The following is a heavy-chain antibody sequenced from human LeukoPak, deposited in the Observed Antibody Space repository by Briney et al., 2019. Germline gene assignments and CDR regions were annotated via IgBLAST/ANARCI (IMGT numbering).Heavy chain of an antibody. J-gene: IGHJ5*02. CDR3: ARTRDARYNWFDP. CDR2: ISAYNGNT. D-gene: IGHD2-2*01. Sequence: VASVKVSCKASGYTFTSYGISWVRQAPGQGLECMGWISAYNGNTNYAQKLQGRVTMTTDTSTSTAYMELRSLRSDDTAVYYCARTRDARYNWFDPWGQGTLVTVSS. CDR1: GYTFTSYG. V-gene: IGHV1-18*01.